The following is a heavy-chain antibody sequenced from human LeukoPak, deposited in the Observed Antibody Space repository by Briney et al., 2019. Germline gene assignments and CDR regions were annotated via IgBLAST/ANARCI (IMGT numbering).Heavy chain of an antibody. Sequence: SEILSLTCTVSGGSISSYYWSWIRQPPGKGLEWIGHIYNSGITSYNPSLKSRLTISVDTSKKQFSLKLTSVTAADTAVYYCASDASDYYGRSGYYFPFDYWGQGILVTVSS. J-gene: IGHJ4*02. CDR3: ASDASDYYGRSGYYFPFDY. D-gene: IGHD3-22*01. V-gene: IGHV4-59*01. CDR1: GGSISSYY. CDR2: IYNSGIT.